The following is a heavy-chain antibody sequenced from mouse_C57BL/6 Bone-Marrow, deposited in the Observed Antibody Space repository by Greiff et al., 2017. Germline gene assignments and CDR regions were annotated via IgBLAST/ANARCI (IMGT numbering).Heavy chain of an antibody. CDR1: GYTFTSYW. V-gene: IGHV1-55*01. D-gene: IGHD1-1*01. CDR3: ARSGTTVVAKAY. CDR2: IYPGRGST. Sequence: VQLQQPGAELVKPGASVKMSCKASGYTFTSYWITWVKQRPGQGLEWIGDIYPGRGSTNYNEKFKSKATLTVDTSSSTAYMQLSSLTYEDSAVYYCARSGTTVVAKAYWGQGTLVTVSA. J-gene: IGHJ3*01.